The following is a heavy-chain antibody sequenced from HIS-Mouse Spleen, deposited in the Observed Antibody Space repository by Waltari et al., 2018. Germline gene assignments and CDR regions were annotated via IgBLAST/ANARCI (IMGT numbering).Heavy chain of an antibody. CDR1: GFTFSSYG. Sequence: QVQLVESGGGVVQPGRSLRLSCAASGFTFSSYGMHWVRQAPGKGLEWVAVISYDGSNKYYADSVKGRFTISRDHSKNTLYLQMNSLRAEDTAVYYCAKDKHHAFDYWGQGTLVTVSS. J-gene: IGHJ4*02. CDR2: ISYDGSNK. CDR3: AKDKHHAFDY. V-gene: IGHV3-30*18.